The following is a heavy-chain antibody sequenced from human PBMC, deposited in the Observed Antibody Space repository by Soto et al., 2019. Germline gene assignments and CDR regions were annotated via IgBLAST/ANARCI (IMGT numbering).Heavy chain of an antibody. CDR2: IYYSGST. Sequence: LSLTCTVSGGSVSSGSYYWSWIRQPPGKGLEWIGYIYYSGSTNYNPSLKSRVTISVDTSKNQFSLKLSSVTAADTAVYYCARAAAGTPYYSDYWGQGTLVTVSS. D-gene: IGHD6-13*01. CDR1: GGSVSSGSYY. CDR3: ARAAAGTPYYSDY. V-gene: IGHV4-61*01. J-gene: IGHJ4*02.